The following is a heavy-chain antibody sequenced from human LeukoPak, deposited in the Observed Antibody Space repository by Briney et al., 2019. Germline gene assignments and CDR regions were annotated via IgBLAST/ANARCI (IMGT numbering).Heavy chain of an antibody. V-gene: IGHV4-31*03. CDR2: IHPSGML. J-gene: IGHJ4*02. CDR3: SRGLDSRKLGY. D-gene: IGHD3-22*01. Sequence: SETLSLTCTVSGASFNSDDQYWNWLRHTPGKGLEWIGSIHPSGMLYNNPSLESRVTMSRDTPKNQFSLNLNSVTAADTAVYFCSRGLDSRKLGYWGQGILVTVSS. CDR1: GASFNSDDQY.